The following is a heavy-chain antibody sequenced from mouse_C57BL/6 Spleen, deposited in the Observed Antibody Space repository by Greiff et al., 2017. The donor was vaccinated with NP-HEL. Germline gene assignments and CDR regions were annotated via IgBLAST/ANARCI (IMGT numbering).Heavy chain of an antibody. J-gene: IGHJ3*01. CDR3: ARMVTEAY. Sequence: EVKLVESGPGLVKPSQSLSLTCSVTGYSITSGYYWNWIRQFPGNKLEWMGYISYDGSNNYNPSLKNRISITRDTSKNQFFLKLNSVTTEDTATYYCARMVTEAYWGQGTLVTVSA. CDR1: GYSITSGYY. D-gene: IGHD2-2*01. CDR2: ISYDGSN. V-gene: IGHV3-6*01.